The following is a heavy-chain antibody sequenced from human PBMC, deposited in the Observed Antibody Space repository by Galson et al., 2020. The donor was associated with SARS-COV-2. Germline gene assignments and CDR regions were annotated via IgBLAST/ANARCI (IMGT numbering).Heavy chain of an antibody. CDR3: ARGAEEGRIVVVAPYYYSYMDV. CDR1: GGSFRNYY. D-gene: IGHD2-15*01. J-gene: IGHJ6*03. CDR2: INHRGST. V-gene: IGHV4-34*01. Sequence: LETLSLTCAVYGGSFRNYYWTWIRQSPEKGLEWLGEINHRGSTNYNPSLKSRVAMSVDASKNQFSLSLSSVTAADTAVYYCARGAEEGRIVVVAPYYYSYMDVWGSGTTVTVSS.